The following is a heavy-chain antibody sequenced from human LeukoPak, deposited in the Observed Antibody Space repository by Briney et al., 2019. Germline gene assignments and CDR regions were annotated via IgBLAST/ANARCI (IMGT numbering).Heavy chain of an antibody. V-gene: IGHV1-8*03. CDR2: LNPNSGNA. CDR3: ARRKFLGWFDP. D-gene: IGHD7-27*01. J-gene: IGHJ5*02. Sequence: ASVKVSCKASGSIFTTYDIGWVRQATGQGLEWMGWLNPNSGNAGYAQKFQGRVTISRNTSISTAYMELSSLRSDDTAIYYCARRKFLGWFDPWGQGTLVTVSS. CDR1: GSIFTTYD.